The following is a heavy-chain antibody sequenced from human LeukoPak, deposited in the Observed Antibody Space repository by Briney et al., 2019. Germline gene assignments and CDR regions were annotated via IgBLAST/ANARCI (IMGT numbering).Heavy chain of an antibody. CDR2: ISYDGSNK. V-gene: IGHV3-30-3*01. J-gene: IGHJ5*02. D-gene: IGHD6-13*01. Sequence: GRSLRLSCAASGFTFSSYAMHWVRQAPGKGLEWVAVISYDGSNKYYADSVKGRFTISRDNSKNTLYLQMNSLRAEDTAVYYCARAYSSSWYSANWFDPWGQGTLVTVSS. CDR1: GFTFSSYA. CDR3: ARAYSSSWYSANWFDP.